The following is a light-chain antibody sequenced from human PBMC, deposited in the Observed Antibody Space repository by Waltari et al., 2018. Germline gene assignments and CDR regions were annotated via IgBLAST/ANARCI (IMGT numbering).Light chain of an antibody. Sequence: IVMTQTPFSLSVTLGEPASISCTSSQSLLDSEDGSTYLDWYLEKPGQSPQLLIYEVSNRASGVPDRFSGSGSDTDFTLKISRVEAEDVGVYYCLQGIEYPTFGQGTKVEIK. V-gene: IGKV2-40*01. J-gene: IGKJ1*01. CDR2: EVS. CDR3: LQGIEYPT. CDR1: QSLLDSEDGSTY.